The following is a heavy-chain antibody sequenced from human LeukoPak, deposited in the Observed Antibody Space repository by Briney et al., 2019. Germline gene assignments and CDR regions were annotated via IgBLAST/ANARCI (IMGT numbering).Heavy chain of an antibody. CDR2: IIPIFGTA. CDR1: GGTFISYA. CDR3: ARGSSSWYSPPYYYGMDV. V-gene: IGHV1-69*13. D-gene: IGHD6-13*01. Sequence: GASVKVSCKASGGTFISYAISWVRQAPGQGLEWMGGIIPIFGTANYAQKFQGRVTITADESTSTAYMELSSLRSEDTAVYYCARGSSSWYSPPYYYGMDVWGQGTTVTVSS. J-gene: IGHJ6*02.